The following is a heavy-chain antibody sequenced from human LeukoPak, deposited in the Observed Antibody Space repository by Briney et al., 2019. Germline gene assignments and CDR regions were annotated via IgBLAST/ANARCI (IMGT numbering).Heavy chain of an antibody. CDR1: GYTFTGSY. CDR2: INPNSGAT. V-gene: IGHV1-2*02. Sequence: ASVKVSCKASGYTFTGSYTHWVRQAPGQGLDWMGWINPNSGATDYAQKFQGRVTMTRDTSISTAYMELSSLRSDDTAVYYCARDYGGNSFDYWGQGTLVTVSS. CDR3: ARDYGGNSFDY. D-gene: IGHD4-23*01. J-gene: IGHJ4*02.